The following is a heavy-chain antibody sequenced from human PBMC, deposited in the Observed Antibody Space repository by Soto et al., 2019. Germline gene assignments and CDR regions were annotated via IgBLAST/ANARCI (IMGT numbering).Heavy chain of an antibody. CDR3: ARDPARVGETVNVLDV. J-gene: IGHJ3*01. D-gene: IGHD1-26*01. CDR2: INPTGGST. V-gene: IGHV1-46*01. Sequence: QVYLVQSGAEVKEPGASVTLSCKASGYTFTAHFIHWVRQAPGRGLEWMGIINPTGGSTRLAQKFQGRVTMTRDTSASTVYMELRGLRSEDTAVYYCARDPARVGETVNVLDVWGQGTVVTVSS. CDR1: GYTFTAHF.